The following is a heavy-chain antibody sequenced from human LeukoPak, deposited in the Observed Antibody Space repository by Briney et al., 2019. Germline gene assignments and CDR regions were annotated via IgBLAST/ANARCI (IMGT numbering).Heavy chain of an antibody. J-gene: IGHJ4*02. CDR2: FYFSGTS. D-gene: IGHD6-6*01. V-gene: IGHV4-59*08. CDR3: VRVQGSARGVLQLVPPFDY. Sequence: SETLSLTCSVSGASISDYYWSWIRQSPGKGLEWIGYFYFSGTSTFNPSLQSRVTMSVDASKNQFSLKLTSVTAADTAVYYCVRVQGSARGVLQLVPPFDYWGQGTLVTVSS. CDR1: GASISDYY.